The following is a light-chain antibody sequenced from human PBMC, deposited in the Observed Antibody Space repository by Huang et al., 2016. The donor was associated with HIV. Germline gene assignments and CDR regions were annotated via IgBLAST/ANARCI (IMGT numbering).Light chain of an antibody. J-gene: IGKJ5*01. CDR2: YAS. V-gene: IGKV3-11*01. CDR1: QNVSSY. CDR3: QQRRDWPRSIT. Sequence: EIVLTQSPATLSLSPGERATLSCRASQNVSSYLTWYQQKPGQAPSLLIYYASNRATGVPGRFSGSGSGTDFTLTISSLEPEDFAVYYCQQRRDWPRSITFGQGTRLEIK.